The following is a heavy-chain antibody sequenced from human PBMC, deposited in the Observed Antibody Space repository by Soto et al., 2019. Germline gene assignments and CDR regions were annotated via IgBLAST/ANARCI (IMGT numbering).Heavy chain of an antibody. V-gene: IGHV1-69*01. D-gene: IGHD3-3*01. CDR1: GGTFSSYA. CDR3: ARVGDFCSGYLYPYFDY. J-gene: IGHJ4*02. CDR2: IIPIFGTA. Sequence: QVQLVQSGAEVKKPGSSVKVSCKASGGTFSSYAISRVRQAPGQGLEWMGGIIPIFGTANYAQKFQGRVTITAAESTSTAYMELSSLRSEDTAVYYCARVGDFCSGYLYPYFDYWVQGTLVTVSS.